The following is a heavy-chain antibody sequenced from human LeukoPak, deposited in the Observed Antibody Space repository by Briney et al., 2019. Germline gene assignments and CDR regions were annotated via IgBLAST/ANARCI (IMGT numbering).Heavy chain of an antibody. CDR2: INPNSGGT. D-gene: IGHD3-22*01. V-gene: IGHV1-2*06. Sequence: ASVKVSCKASGYTFTGYYMHWVRQAPGQGLEWMGRINPNSGGTNYAQKFQGRVTKTRDTSISTAYMELSRLRSDDTAVYYCARDFFPSYYDSSGYSFDPWGQGTLVTVSS. J-gene: IGHJ5*02. CDR1: GYTFTGYY. CDR3: ARDFFPSYYDSSGYSFDP.